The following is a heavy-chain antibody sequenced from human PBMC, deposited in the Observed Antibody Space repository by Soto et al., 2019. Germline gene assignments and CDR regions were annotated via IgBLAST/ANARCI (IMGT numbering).Heavy chain of an antibody. J-gene: IGHJ6*02. V-gene: IGHV3-48*03. CDR2: ISSSGSTI. CDR1: GFTFSSYE. CDR3: AREVVDSTGSLGGMDV. D-gene: IGHD3-16*01. Sequence: EVQLVESGGGLVQPGGSLRLSCAASGFTFSSYEMNWVRQAPGKGLEWVSYISSSGSTIYYADSVKGRFTISRDNAKNSLYLQMNSLRAEDTAVYYCAREVVDSTGSLGGMDVWGQGTTVTVSS.